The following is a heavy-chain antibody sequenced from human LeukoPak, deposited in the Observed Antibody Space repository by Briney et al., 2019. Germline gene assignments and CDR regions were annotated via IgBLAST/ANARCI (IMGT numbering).Heavy chain of an antibody. CDR1: GFTFSIYA. CDR2: ISGSGGST. CDR3: AKAGCCSGGSCYSADY. V-gene: IGHV3-23*01. J-gene: IGHJ4*02. Sequence: GGSLRLSCAASGFTFSIYAMSWVRQAPGKGLEWVSAISGSGGSTYYADSVEGRFTISRDNSKNTLYLQMNSLRAEDTAVYYCAKAGCCSGGSCYSADYWGQGTLVTVSS. D-gene: IGHD2-15*01.